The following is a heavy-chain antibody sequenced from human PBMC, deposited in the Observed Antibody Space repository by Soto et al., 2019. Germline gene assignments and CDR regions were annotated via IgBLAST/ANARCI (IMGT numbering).Heavy chain of an antibody. CDR1: GGSISSGGYY. V-gene: IGHV4-31*03. J-gene: IGHJ6*02. CDR2: IYYSGST. D-gene: IGHD1-26*01. CDR3: ARADRGDYYGMDV. Sequence: SETLSLTCTVSGGSISSGGYYWSWIRQHPGTGLEWIGYIYYSGSTYYNPSLKSRVTISVDTSKNQFSLKLSSVTAADTAVYYCARADRGDYYGMDVWGQGTTVTVSS.